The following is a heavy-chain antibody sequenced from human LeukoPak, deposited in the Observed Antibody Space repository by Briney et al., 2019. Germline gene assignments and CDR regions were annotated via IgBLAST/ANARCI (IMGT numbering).Heavy chain of an antibody. J-gene: IGHJ4*02. CDR3: ARARIAAAGTLLGY. CDR1: GYTFTSYG. V-gene: IGHV1-18*01. Sequence: GASVKVSCKASGYTFTSYGISWVRQAPGQGLEWMGWISAYNGNTNYAQKLQGRVTMTTDTSASTAYMELRSLRSDDTAVYYCARARIAAAGTLLGYWGQGTLVTVSS. D-gene: IGHD6-13*01. CDR2: ISAYNGNT.